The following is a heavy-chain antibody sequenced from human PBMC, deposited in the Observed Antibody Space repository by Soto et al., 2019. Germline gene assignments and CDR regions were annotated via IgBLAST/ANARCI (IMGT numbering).Heavy chain of an antibody. Sequence: ESLKISCKGSGYSFTTSWIGWVRQMPGKGLEWMGIIYLGDSDTRYNPSFQGQVTISADKSIGTAYLQWSSLKASDTAIYYCARSGYSSQGMDVWGQGTTVTVYS. CDR3: ARSGYSSQGMDV. CDR1: GYSFTTSW. CDR2: IYLGDSDT. J-gene: IGHJ6*02. V-gene: IGHV5-51*01. D-gene: IGHD5-12*01.